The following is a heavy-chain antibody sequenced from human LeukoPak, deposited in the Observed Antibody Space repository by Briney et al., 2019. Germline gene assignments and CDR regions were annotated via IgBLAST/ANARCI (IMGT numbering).Heavy chain of an antibody. CDR3: ARTEMASSPRGYFDF. J-gene: IGHJ4*02. CDR2: IYYSGHS. D-gene: IGHD5-24*01. CDR1: GGSFTNYY. Sequence: PSETLSLTCTVSGGSFTNYYRSWIRQPPGKGLEWIGFIYYSGHSDYNPSLRSRVTLSTDTSKRQFSLTLSSVTAADTAVYYCARTEMASSPRGYFDFWGQGTLVTVST. V-gene: IGHV4-59*01.